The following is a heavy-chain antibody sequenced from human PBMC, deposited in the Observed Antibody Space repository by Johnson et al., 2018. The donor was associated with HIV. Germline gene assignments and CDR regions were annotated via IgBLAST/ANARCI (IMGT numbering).Heavy chain of an antibody. J-gene: IGHJ3*02. Sequence: VQLVESGGGLIQPGGSLRLSCAASGLTVSSNYMSWVRQAPGKGLEWVSVIYSGGSTYYADSVKGRFTISRDNSKNTLYLQMNSLRAEDTAVYYCARVHYYYDSSGYDAFDIWGQGTMVTVSS. V-gene: IGHV3-53*01. D-gene: IGHD3-22*01. CDR1: GLTVSSNY. CDR3: ARVHYYYDSSGYDAFDI. CDR2: IYSGGST.